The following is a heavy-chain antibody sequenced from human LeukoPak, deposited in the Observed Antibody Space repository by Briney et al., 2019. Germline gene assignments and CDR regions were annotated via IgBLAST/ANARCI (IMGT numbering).Heavy chain of an antibody. Sequence: GGSLRLSCAASGFTFSSYGMSWVRQAPGKGLEWVSAISGSGGSTYYADSVKGRFTISRDNSKNTLYLQMNSLRAEDTAVYYCAKDPHYYGSGSLNWGQGTLVTVSS. CDR2: ISGSGGST. J-gene: IGHJ4*02. CDR3: AKDPHYYGSGSLN. V-gene: IGHV3-23*01. D-gene: IGHD3-10*01. CDR1: GFTFSSYG.